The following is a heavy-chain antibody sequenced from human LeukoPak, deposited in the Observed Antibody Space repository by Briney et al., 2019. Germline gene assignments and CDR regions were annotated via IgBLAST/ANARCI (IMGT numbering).Heavy chain of an antibody. Sequence: PSETLSLTCAVYGGSFSGYYWSWIRQPPGKGLEWIGEINHSGSTNYNPSLKSRVTISVDTSKNQFSLKLSSVAAADTAVYYCARVGVAGTGRWGQGILVTVSS. CDR3: ARVGVAGTGR. V-gene: IGHV4-34*01. D-gene: IGHD6-19*01. CDR1: GGSFSGYY. J-gene: IGHJ4*02. CDR2: INHSGST.